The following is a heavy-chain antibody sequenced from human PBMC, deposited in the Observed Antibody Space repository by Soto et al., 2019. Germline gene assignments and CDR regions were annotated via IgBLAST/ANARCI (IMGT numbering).Heavy chain of an antibody. CDR1: GGSISSSSDY. Sequence: QLQLQESGPGLVKPSETLSLTCTVSGGSISSSSDYWGWIRQPPGKGLEWIGSIYYSGSTYYTPSLKSRVTISVDTSKNQFSLKLSSVTAADTAVYYCVRQPKDAFDIWGQGTMVTVSS. CDR2: IYYSGST. CDR3: VRQPKDAFDI. J-gene: IGHJ3*02. V-gene: IGHV4-39*01.